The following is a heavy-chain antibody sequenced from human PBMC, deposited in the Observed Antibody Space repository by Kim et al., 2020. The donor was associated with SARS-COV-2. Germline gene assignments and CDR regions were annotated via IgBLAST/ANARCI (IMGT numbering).Heavy chain of an antibody. CDR3: ARQRYYGSGNYYGGYKDY. CDR2: IYYSGST. CDR1: GGSISSSSYY. D-gene: IGHD3-10*01. J-gene: IGHJ4*02. Sequence: SETLSLTCTVSGGSISSSSYYWGWIRQPPGKGLEWIGSIYYSGSTYYNPSLKSRVTISVDTSKNQFSLKLSSVTAADTAVYYCARQRYYGSGNYYGGYKDYWGQGTLVTVSS. V-gene: IGHV4-39*01.